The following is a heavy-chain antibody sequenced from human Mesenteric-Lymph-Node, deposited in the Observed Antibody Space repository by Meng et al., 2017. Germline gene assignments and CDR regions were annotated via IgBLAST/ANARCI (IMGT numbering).Heavy chain of an antibody. D-gene: IGHD5-18*01. V-gene: IGHV3-48*04. CDR2: ISSSGSTI. J-gene: IGHJ4*02. Sequence: GGSLRLSCAASGFTFSSYSMNWVRQAPGKGLDWVSYISSSGSTIYYADSVKGRFTISRDNAKNSLFLQMNSLRAEDTAVYYCARGVDGNTYGHRYFDYWGQGALVTVSS. CDR1: GFTFSSYS. CDR3: ARGVDGNTYGHRYFDY.